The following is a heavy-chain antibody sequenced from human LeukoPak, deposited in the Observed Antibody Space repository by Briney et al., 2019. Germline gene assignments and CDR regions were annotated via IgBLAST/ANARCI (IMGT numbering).Heavy chain of an antibody. J-gene: IGHJ6*02. CDR1: GGSISSYY. Sequence: SETLSLTCTVSGGSISSYYWSWIRQPPGKGLEWIGYIYYSGSTNYNPSLKSRVTISVDTSKNQFSLKLSSVTAADTAVYYCASTTPGIAAAGMSPILDYYYYGMDVWGQGTTVTVSS. CDR2: IYYSGST. V-gene: IGHV4-59*01. D-gene: IGHD6-13*01. CDR3: ASTTPGIAAAGMSPILDYYYYGMDV.